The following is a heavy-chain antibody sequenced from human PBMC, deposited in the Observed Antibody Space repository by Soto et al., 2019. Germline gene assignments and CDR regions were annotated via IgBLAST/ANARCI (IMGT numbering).Heavy chain of an antibody. CDR1: GASIGNRNTH. CDR3: ARQGYGDSPDS. CDR2: ISYNGAT. V-gene: IGHV4-39*01. J-gene: IGHJ4*02. D-gene: IGHD4-17*01. Sequence: SETLSLTCTVSGASIGNRNTHGAWIRQSPGKGLEYIATISYNGATYYNPSLRSRATISADTSKNQFFLSLTSVTAADTAVYYCARQGYGDSPDSWGQGTLVTVSS.